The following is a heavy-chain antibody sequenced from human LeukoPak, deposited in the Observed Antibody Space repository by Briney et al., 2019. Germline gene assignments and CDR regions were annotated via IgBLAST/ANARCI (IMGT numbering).Heavy chain of an antibody. CDR2: IYYSGST. CDR3: ARLLPPYSSSVVDWFDP. Sequence: PSETLSLTCTVSGVSISSYYWSWIRQPPGKGLEWIGYIYYSGSTNYNPSLKSRVTISVDTSKNQFSLKLSSVTAADTAVYYCARLLPPYSSSVVDWFDPWGQGTLVTVSS. D-gene: IGHD6-13*01. CDR1: GVSISSYY. V-gene: IGHV4-59*01. J-gene: IGHJ5*02.